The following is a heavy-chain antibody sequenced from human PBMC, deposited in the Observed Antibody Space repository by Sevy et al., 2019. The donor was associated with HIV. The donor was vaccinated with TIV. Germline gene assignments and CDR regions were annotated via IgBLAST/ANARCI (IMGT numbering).Heavy chain of an antibody. CDR3: ASTRDYYGSGSSVSHWFDP. CDR2: IYYSGRN. CDR1: GGSISSRSSY. J-gene: IGHJ5*02. D-gene: IGHD3-10*01. Sequence: SETLSLTCTVSGGSISSRSSYWGWIRQPQGKGLEWIGSIYYSGRNYSNPSRKSRLTMSVDTCKNQFSLKLSSVTAADTAMYYCASTRDYYGSGSSVSHWFDPWGQGILVTVSS. V-gene: IGHV4-39*01.